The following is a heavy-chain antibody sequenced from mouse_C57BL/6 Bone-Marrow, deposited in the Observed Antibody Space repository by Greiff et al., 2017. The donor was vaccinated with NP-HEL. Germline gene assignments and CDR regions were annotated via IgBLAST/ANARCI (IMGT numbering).Heavy chain of an antibody. Sequence: EVQGVESGGGLVKPGGSLKLSCAASGFTFSSYAMSWVRQTPEKRLEWVATISDGGSYTYYPDNVKGRFTISRDNAKNNLYLQMSHLKSEDTAMYYCARAPYDGYYPYYFDYWGQGTTLTVSS. V-gene: IGHV5-4*01. CDR3: ARAPYDGYYPYYFDY. CDR1: GFTFSSYA. D-gene: IGHD2-3*01. J-gene: IGHJ2*01. CDR2: ISDGGSYT.